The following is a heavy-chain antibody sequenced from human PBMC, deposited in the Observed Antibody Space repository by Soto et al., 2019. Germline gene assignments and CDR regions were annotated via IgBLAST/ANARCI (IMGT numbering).Heavy chain of an antibody. CDR2: IYWNDDK. Sequence: SGPTLVNPTQTLTLTCTFSGFSLSTSGVGVGWIRQPPGKALEWLALIYWNDDKRYSPSLKSRLTITKDTSKNQVVLTMTNMDPVDTVSYYCAHHNYVWGSDAYWGQGTLVTVSS. CDR1: GFSLSTSGVG. V-gene: IGHV2-5*01. J-gene: IGHJ4*02. CDR3: AHHNYVWGSDAY. D-gene: IGHD3-16*01.